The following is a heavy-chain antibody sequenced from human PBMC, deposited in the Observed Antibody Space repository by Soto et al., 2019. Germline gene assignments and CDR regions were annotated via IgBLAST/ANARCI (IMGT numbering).Heavy chain of an antibody. CDR3: VKVRIVGATDAFDI. J-gene: IGHJ3*02. CDR2: ISSNGGST. Sequence: PGESLKISCSASGFTFSSYAMHWVRQAPGKGLEYVSAISSNGGSTYYADSVKGRFTISRDNSKNTLYLQMSSLRAEDTAVYYCVKVRIVGATDAFDIWGQGTMVTVSS. CDR1: GFTFSSYA. D-gene: IGHD1-26*01. V-gene: IGHV3-64D*08.